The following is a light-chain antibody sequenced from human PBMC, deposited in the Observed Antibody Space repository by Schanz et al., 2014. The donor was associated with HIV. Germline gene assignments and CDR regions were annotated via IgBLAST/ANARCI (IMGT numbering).Light chain of an antibody. CDR3: QQYGSSPRT. V-gene: IGKV3-20*01. J-gene: IGKJ4*01. Sequence: IVLTQSPVTLSLSPGERATLSCRASQDVSGYLAWYQQKIGQPPRLLIYGASSRATGIPDRFSGSGSGTDFTLTISRLEPEDFAVYYCQQYGSSPRTFGGGTKVEIK. CDR2: GAS. CDR1: QDVSGY.